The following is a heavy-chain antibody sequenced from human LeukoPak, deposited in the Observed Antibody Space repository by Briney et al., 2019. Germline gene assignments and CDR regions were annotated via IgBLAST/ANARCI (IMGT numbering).Heavy chain of an antibody. Sequence: PSETLSLTCTVSGGSISSYYWSWIRQPPGKGLEWIGYIYYSGSTSYNPSLKSRVTISVDTSKNQFSLKLNSVTAADTAVYYCARSTYYYDSSGYFVGYFQHWGQGTLVTVSS. CDR3: ARSTYYYDSSGYFVGYFQH. D-gene: IGHD3-22*01. CDR2: IYYSGST. CDR1: GGSISSYY. J-gene: IGHJ1*01. V-gene: IGHV4-59*01.